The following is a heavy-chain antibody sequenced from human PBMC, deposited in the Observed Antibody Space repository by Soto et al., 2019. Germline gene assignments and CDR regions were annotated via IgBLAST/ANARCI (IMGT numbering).Heavy chain of an antibody. J-gene: IGHJ4*02. CDR1: GFTFSSYG. CDR3: ARGLVGFFHIDY. V-gene: IGHV3-33*01. D-gene: IGHD2-8*02. CDR2: IWYDGSNK. Sequence: QVQLVESGGGVVQPGRSLRLSCEGSGFTFSSYGMHWVHQAPGKGLEWVAGIWYDGSNKYYGDSVMGRFTISRDNSKNTVYLQMNSLRAEDMGLYYCARGLVGFFHIDYWGQGTLVTVSS.